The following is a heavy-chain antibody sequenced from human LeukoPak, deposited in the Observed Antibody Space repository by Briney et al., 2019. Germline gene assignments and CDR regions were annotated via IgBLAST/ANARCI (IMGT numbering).Heavy chain of an antibody. J-gene: IGHJ4*02. CDR2: ISSITSSYI. D-gene: IGHD1-14*01. Sequence: GGSLRLSCAASGFTFSSYSMNWVRQAPGKGLEWVSSISSITSSYIHYADSVKGRFTISRDNVKNSLYLQMNSLRAEDTAVYYCARLGESTTDSDYWGQGTLVTVSS. CDR3: ARLGESTTDSDY. V-gene: IGHV3-21*01. CDR1: GFTFSSYS.